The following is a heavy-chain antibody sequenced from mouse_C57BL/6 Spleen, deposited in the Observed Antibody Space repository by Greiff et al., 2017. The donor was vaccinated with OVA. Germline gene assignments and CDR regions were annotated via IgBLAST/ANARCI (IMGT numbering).Heavy chain of an antibody. Sequence: QVQLKQSGAELVRPGASVTLSCKASGYTFTDYEMHWVKQTPVHGLEWIGAIDPETGGTAYNQKFKGKAILTADKSSSTAYMELRSLTSEDSAVYYCTRLNDYDYFDYWGQGTTLTVSS. V-gene: IGHV1-15*01. D-gene: IGHD2-4*01. CDR2: IDPETGGT. J-gene: IGHJ2*01. CDR1: GYTFTDYE. CDR3: TRLNDYDYFDY.